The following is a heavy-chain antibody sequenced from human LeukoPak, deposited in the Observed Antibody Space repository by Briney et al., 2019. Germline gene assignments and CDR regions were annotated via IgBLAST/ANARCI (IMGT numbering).Heavy chain of an antibody. Sequence: SETLSLTCTVSGGSISSYYWSWIRQPAGKGLEWIGRIYSSGSTNYNPSLRSRVTMSVDTSKNQFSLKLNSVTAADTAVYYCARDWGSGSYYYGMDVWGQGTTVTASS. CDR2: IYSSGST. CDR3: ARDWGSGSYYYGMDV. V-gene: IGHV4-4*07. J-gene: IGHJ6*02. CDR1: GGSISSYY. D-gene: IGHD3-10*01.